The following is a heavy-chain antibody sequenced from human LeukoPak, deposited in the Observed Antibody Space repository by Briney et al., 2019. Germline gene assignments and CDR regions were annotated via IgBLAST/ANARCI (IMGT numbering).Heavy chain of an antibody. J-gene: IGHJ4*02. CDR2: ISSDSFYI. V-gene: IGHV3-21*01. CDR1: GFTFSTYT. CDR3: ASRQYDSSGHYPFAY. D-gene: IGHD3-22*01. Sequence: PGGSLRLSCAASGFTFSTYTMNWVRQAPGKGLEWVSSISSDSFYIFYADSVKGRFTISRDNAKNPLYLQMTSLRDEDTATYYCASRQYDSSGHYPFAYWGQGTLATVSS.